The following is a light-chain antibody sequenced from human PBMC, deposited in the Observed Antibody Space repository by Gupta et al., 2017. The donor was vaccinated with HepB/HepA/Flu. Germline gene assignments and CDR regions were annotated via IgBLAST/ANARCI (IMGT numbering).Light chain of an antibody. CDR3: QSYDNSVSGSV. V-gene: IGLV1-40*01. J-gene: IGLJ2*01. Sequence: QSVLTQPPSVSGAPGQRVTISCTGSSSNIGAGYDVHWYQQLPGTAPKLLIYTNTNRPSGVPDRFSGSKSGTSASLAITGLQAEDEADYYCQSYDNSVSGSVFGRGTKLTVL. CDR1: SSNIGAGYD. CDR2: TNT.